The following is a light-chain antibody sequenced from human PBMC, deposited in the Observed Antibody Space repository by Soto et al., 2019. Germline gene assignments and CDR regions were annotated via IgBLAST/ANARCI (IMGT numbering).Light chain of an antibody. CDR1: QSVRTTY. CDR3: QQYSSSQGWT. Sequence: EIVLKPSPGTLSLSPVERATLSGRASQSVRTTYLAWYQQKPGQAPRLLIYNASNRTTGIPDRFSGSGSGTDFTLTINRLEPADFAVYFCQQYSSSQGWTFGQGTKVDIK. V-gene: IGKV3-20*01. J-gene: IGKJ1*01. CDR2: NAS.